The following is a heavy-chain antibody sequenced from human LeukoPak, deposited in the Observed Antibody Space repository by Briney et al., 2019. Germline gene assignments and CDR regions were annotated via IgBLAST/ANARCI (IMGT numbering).Heavy chain of an antibody. V-gene: IGHV5-10-1*01. D-gene: IGHD4-17*01. CDR2: IGPSDSYT. CDR3: ARQGLDGDYVDY. CDR1: GYSFTSYW. Sequence: GESLKFSCKGSGYSFTSYWCNWVGKMHGKGLEWTGRIGPSDSYTNYSPSFQGHVTISTDKSISTAYLQWSSLKASDTAMYYCARQGLDGDYVDYWGQGTLVTVSS. J-gene: IGHJ4*02.